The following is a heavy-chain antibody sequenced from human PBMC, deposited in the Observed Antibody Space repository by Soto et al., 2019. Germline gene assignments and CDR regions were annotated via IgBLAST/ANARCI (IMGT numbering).Heavy chain of an antibody. J-gene: IGHJ4*02. CDR3: ARDHSSYYYDSSGYYGYFDY. Sequence: ASVKVSCKASGGTFSSYAISWVRQAPGQGLEWMGGIIPIFGTANYAQKFQGRVTITADESTSTAYMELSSLRSEDTAVYYCARDHSSYYYDSSGYYGYFDYWGQGTLVTVSS. D-gene: IGHD3-22*01. V-gene: IGHV1-69*13. CDR2: IIPIFGTA. CDR1: GGTFSSYA.